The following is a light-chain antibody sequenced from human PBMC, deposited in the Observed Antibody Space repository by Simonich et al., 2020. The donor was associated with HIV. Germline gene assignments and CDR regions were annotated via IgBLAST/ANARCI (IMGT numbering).Light chain of an antibody. J-gene: IGKJ4*01. CDR3: QQYNYWPLFLT. CDR1: QSVSSSY. V-gene: IGKV3-20*01. Sequence: EIVLTQSPGTLSLSPGERATLSCRASQSVSSSYLAWYQQKPGLAPRLLIYDASNRATGIPARFSGSGSGTDFTLTISSLEPEDFAVYYCQQYNYWPLFLTFGGGTKVEIK. CDR2: DAS.